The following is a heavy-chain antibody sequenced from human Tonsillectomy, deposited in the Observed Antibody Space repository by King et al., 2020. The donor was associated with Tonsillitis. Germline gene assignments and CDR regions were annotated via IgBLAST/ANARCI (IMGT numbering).Heavy chain of an antibody. CDR2: IYYSGST. CDR1: GGSISSSSYY. CDR3: ARTSSGNQELRYLDWLLRGTNWFDP. V-gene: IGHV4-39*01. D-gene: IGHD3-9*01. Sequence: LQLQESGPGLVKPSETLSLTCTVSGGSISSSSYYWGWIRQPPGKGLEWIGSIYYSGSTYYNPSLKSRVTISVDTSKNQFSLKLSSVTAADTAVYYCARTSSGNQELRYLDWLLRGTNWFDPWGQGTLVTVSS. J-gene: IGHJ5*02.